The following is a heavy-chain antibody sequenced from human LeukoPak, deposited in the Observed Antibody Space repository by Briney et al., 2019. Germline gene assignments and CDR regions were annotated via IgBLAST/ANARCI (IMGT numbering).Heavy chain of an antibody. CDR2: ISAYNGNT. Sequence: ASVKVSCKASGYTFTSYGISWVRQAPGKGLEWMGWISAYNGNTNYAQKLQGRVTMTTDTSTSTACMELRSLRSHDTAVYYCARGPWELPYYFDCWGQGTLVTVSS. J-gene: IGHJ4*02. CDR1: GYTFTSYG. D-gene: IGHD1-26*01. CDR3: ARGPWELPYYFDC. V-gene: IGHV1-18*01.